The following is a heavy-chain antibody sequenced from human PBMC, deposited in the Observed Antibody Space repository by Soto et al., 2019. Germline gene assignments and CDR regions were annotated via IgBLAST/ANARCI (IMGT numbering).Heavy chain of an antibody. J-gene: IGHJ4*02. V-gene: IGHV1-18*01. CDR3: ARDLPPVDY. CDR2: ISAYNGNT. Sequence: QVQLVQSGAEGKKPGASVKVSCKASGYTFSSYFISWVRQAPGQGLEWMGWISAYNGNTNYAQNLQGRVTMTTDTSTSTASMELRSLRSDDTAVYYCARDLPPVDYWGQGTLVTVSS. CDR1: GYTFSSYF.